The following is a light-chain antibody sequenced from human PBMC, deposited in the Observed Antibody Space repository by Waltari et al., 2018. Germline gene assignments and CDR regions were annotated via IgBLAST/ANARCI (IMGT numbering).Light chain of an antibody. J-gene: IGLJ3*02. CDR1: SGDVGGYHY. CDR2: DVN. Sequence: QSALTQPASVSGSPGQSITISCPGSSGDVGGYHYVSWYQQYPGSAPKLIIYDVNKRPSGVSYRFSGSKSGNTASLTISGLQGEDEADYYCFSYTASDAWLFGGGTKLTVL. V-gene: IGLV2-14*01. CDR3: FSYTASDAWL.